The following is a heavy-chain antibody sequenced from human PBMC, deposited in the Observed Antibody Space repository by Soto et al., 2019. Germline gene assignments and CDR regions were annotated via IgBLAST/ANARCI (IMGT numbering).Heavy chain of an antibody. Sequence: WASVKVSCKASGYTFTDYYLYWVRQAPGQGLEWMGWINPNSGATNYAQKFQGWVTMTRDTSISTAYMEVRRLKSDDTAVYYCARSHCMSPGCYEYQYYGMDVWG. CDR3: ARSHCMSPGCYEYQYYGMDV. J-gene: IGHJ6*02. CDR1: GYTFTDYY. V-gene: IGHV1-2*04. D-gene: IGHD2-2*01. CDR2: INPNSGAT.